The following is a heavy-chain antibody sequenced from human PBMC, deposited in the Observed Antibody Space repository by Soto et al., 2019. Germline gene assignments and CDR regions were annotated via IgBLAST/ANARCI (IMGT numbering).Heavy chain of an antibody. Sequence: QVQLVQSGAEVKKPGTSVKVSCKASGYIFTRYGITWVRQAPGQGLEWMGWISAHTGETNFAQKFQGRVTMTTDTSTSITYMDLRSLRFDDTAVYYCARGVPGSSHDQHWHYYYGMDVWGQGTTVTVSS. CDR2: ISAHTGET. D-gene: IGHD3-10*01. J-gene: IGHJ6*02. V-gene: IGHV1-18*01. CDR3: ARGVPGSSHDQHWHYYYGMDV. CDR1: GYIFTRYG.